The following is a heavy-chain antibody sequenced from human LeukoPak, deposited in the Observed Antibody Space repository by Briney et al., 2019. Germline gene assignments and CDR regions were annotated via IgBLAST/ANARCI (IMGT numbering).Heavy chain of an antibody. CDR2: IYYSGST. Sequence: KPSETLSLTCTVSGGSISSSSYYWGWIRQPPGKGLEWIGSIYYSGSTNYNPSLKSRVTISVDTSKNQFSLKLSSVTAADTAVYYCAREYYYDSSGYYFFDYWGQGTLVTVSS. CDR3: AREYYYDSSGYYFFDY. CDR1: GGSISSSSYY. D-gene: IGHD3-22*01. V-gene: IGHV4-39*07. J-gene: IGHJ4*02.